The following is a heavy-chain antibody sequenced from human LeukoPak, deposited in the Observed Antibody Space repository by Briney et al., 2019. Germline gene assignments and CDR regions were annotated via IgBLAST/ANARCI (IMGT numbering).Heavy chain of an antibody. J-gene: IGHJ4*02. D-gene: IGHD5-18*01. Sequence: GRSLRLSCAASGFTFSSYGMHWVSQAPGKGLEWVAVIWYDGSNKYYADSVKDRFTISRDNSKNTLYLQMNSLRAEDTAVYYCARDTAMVGGLFDYLGQGTLVTVSS. CDR1: GFTFSSYG. CDR3: ARDTAMVGGLFDY. V-gene: IGHV3-33*08. CDR2: IWYDGSNK.